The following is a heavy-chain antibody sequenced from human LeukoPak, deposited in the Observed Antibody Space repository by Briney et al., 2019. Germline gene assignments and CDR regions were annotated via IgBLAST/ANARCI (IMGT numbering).Heavy chain of an antibody. J-gene: IGHJ3*02. Sequence: QPGRSLRRSCTAAGFTFGDYAMSWFRQAPGKGREGVGFIISKAYGGTTEYAASVRGRFTISRDDSKSIAYLQMNSLKTEDTAVYYCTRDPGIVGAQGAFDIWGQGTMVTVSS. CDR1: GFTFGDYA. CDR2: IISKAYGGTT. CDR3: TRDPGIVGAQGAFDI. V-gene: IGHV3-49*03. D-gene: IGHD1-26*01.